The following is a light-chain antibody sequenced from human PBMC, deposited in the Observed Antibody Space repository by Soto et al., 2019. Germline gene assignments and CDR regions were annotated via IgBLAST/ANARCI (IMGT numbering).Light chain of an antibody. V-gene: IGKV1-5*03. J-gene: IGKJ4*01. CDR3: QQYNSNPPT. CDR2: KAY. CDR1: QSVSTW. Sequence: DIQMTQSPSTLSASVGDRVTITCRASQSVSTWLAWYQQKPGKVPKLLIYKAYSLESGVPSRFSGSGSGTEFTLTISSLQPDDFATYYCQQYNSNPPTFGGGTKVEIK.